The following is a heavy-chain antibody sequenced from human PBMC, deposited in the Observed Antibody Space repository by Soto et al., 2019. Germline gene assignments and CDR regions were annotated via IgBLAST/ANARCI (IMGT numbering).Heavy chain of an antibody. D-gene: IGHD2-21*01. CDR2: IYHSGST. V-gene: IGHV4-4*02. CDR3: ARGFPEGRRAKGMDV. CDR1: GGSISSSNW. Sequence: PSETLSLTCAVSGGSISSSNWWSWVRQPPGKGLEWIGEIYHSGSTNYNPSLKSRVTISVDKSKNQFSLKLSSVTAADTAVYYCARGFPEGRRAKGMDVWGQGTTVTVSS. J-gene: IGHJ6*02.